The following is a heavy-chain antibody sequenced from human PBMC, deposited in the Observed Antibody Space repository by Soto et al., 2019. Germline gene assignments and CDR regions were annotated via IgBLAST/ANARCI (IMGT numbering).Heavy chain of an antibody. D-gene: IGHD1-26*01. CDR3: ARRGSGSYDDY. Sequence: EVQLLESGGGLVQPGGSLRLSCAASGFTFSSYAMRWVRQAPGKGLEWVSAISGSADSTYYADSVKGRFTISRDNSKNTLYLQMNSLRPEDTAVYYYARRGSGSYDDYSGQGTLVTVSS. CDR2: ISGSADST. J-gene: IGHJ4*02. CDR1: GFTFSSYA. V-gene: IGHV3-23*01.